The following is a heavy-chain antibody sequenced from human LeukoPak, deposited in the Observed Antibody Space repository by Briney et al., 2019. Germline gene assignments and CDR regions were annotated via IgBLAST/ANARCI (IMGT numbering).Heavy chain of an antibody. V-gene: IGHV1-18*01. J-gene: IGHJ4*02. CDR1: GYTFTSYG. CDR3: ARTEIVDIYYDSSGYPGALDY. CDR2: ISAYNGNT. Sequence: ASVKVSCKASGYTFTSYGISWVRQAPGQGLEWMGWISAYNGNTNYAQKLQGRVTMTTDTSTSTAYMELRSLRSDDTAVYYCARTEIVDIYYDSSGYPGALDYWGQGTLVTVSS. D-gene: IGHD3-22*01.